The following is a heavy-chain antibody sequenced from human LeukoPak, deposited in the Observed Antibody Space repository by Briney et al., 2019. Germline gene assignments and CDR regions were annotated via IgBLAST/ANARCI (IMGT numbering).Heavy chain of an antibody. D-gene: IGHD6-19*01. V-gene: IGHV3-23*01. CDR3: ASTVAGRPTRKVDY. Sequence: GGSLRLSCAASGFTFVTYAMTWVRQAPGQGLEWVSALSGSGGSTYYADSVKGRFTISRDNAKNSLYLQMNSLRAEDTAVYYCASTVAGRPTRKVDYWGQGTLVTVSS. CDR2: LSGSGGST. J-gene: IGHJ4*02. CDR1: GFTFVTYA.